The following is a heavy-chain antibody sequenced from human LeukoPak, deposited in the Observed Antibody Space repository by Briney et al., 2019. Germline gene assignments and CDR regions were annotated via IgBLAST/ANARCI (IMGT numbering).Heavy chain of an antibody. CDR2: IYSGGST. CDR1: GFTVSSNY. V-gene: IGHV3-53*04. Sequence: GGSLRLSCAASGFTVSSNYMSWVRQAPGKGLEWVSVIYSGGSTYYADSVKSRFTISRHNSKNTLYLQMNSLRAEDAAVYYCATRGYSYGRSYYYYGMDVWGQGTTVTVSS. J-gene: IGHJ6*02. D-gene: IGHD5-18*01. CDR3: ATRGYSYGRSYYYYGMDV.